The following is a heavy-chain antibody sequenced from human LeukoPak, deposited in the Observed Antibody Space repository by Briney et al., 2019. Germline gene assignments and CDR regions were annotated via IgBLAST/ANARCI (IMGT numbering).Heavy chain of an antibody. Sequence: GGSLRLSCAASGFTFSTFAMIWVRQPPGKGLEWVSSIFPSGGEIHYADSVRGRFTISRDNSKSTLSLQMNSLRAEDTAIYYCATYRQVLLSFESWGQGTLVTVSS. J-gene: IGHJ4*02. CDR2: IFPSGGEI. CDR1: GFTFSTFA. CDR3: ATYRQVLLSFES. V-gene: IGHV3-23*01. D-gene: IGHD2-8*02.